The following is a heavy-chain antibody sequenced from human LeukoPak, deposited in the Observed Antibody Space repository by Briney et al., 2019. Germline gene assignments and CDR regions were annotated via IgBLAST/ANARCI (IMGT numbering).Heavy chain of an antibody. V-gene: IGHV4-38-2*02. J-gene: IGHJ6*03. CDR1: GYSISSGYY. D-gene: IGHD6-19*01. Sequence: SETLSLTCTVSGYSISSGYYWGWIRQPPGKGLEWIGSIYHSGSTYYNPSLKSRVTISVDTSKNQFSLKLSSVTAADTAVYYCARVTGYSSGWPTGDYYYYMDVWGEGTTVTISS. CDR3: ARVTGYSSGWPTGDYYYYMDV. CDR2: IYHSGST.